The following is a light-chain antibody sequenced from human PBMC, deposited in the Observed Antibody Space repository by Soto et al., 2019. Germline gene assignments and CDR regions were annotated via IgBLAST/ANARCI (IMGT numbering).Light chain of an antibody. Sequence: EIVLTQSPGTLSLSPGERATLSCRASQSVSSSHLAWYQHKPGQAPRLLIYADSSRATGIPARFSGSGSGTDFTLTISSLQSEDFAVYYCQHYNNWPPWTFGQGTKVDIK. CDR1: QSVSSSH. CDR2: ADS. CDR3: QHYNNWPPWT. V-gene: IGKV3D-15*01. J-gene: IGKJ1*01.